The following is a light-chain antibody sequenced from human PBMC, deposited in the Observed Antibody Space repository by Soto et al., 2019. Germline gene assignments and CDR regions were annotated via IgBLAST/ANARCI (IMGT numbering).Light chain of an antibody. CDR3: QLYGVTPKT. J-gene: IGKJ1*01. V-gene: IGKV3-20*01. Sequence: EIVLTQSPGTLSLSPGERATLSCRASQTLTNTYLAWYQQKPGQAPRLLIVDASTTATGIPDRFSGSGSGTDSTLTISRLEPEDFAVYCCQLYGVTPKTFGQGTNVEVK. CDR1: QTLTNTY. CDR2: DAS.